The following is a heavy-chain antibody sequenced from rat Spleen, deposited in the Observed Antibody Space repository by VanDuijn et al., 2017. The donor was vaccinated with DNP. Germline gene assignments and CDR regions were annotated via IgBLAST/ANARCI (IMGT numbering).Heavy chain of an antibody. J-gene: IGHJ3*01. V-gene: IGHV5-46*01. Sequence: EVQLVETGGGSVQPGRSMKLSCAASGFTFSSFPMAWVRQAPTKGLDWVATISTSGSRTYYPDSVKGRFTISRDNEKSTLYLQMNSLRSEDMATYYCVSPAYYAGSYPFFWGQGTLVTVSS. CDR1: GFTFSSFP. D-gene: IGHD1-12*02. CDR2: ISTSGSRT. CDR3: VSPAYYAGSYPFF.